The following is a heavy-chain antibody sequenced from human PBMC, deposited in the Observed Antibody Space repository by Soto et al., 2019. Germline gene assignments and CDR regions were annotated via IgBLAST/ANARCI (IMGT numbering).Heavy chain of an antibody. CDR3: ARDRLTATTYWFDP. V-gene: IGHV4-38-2*02. CDR1: GYSISSGYY. CDR2: IFHGGST. J-gene: IGHJ5*02. Sequence: PSETLSLTCVVSGYSISSGYYWGWIRQPPGKGLEWIGSIFHGGSTYYNPSLKSRVTISVDTSKNQFSLNLSSVTAADTALYYCARDRLTATTYWFDPWGQGTLVPVSS. D-gene: IGHD1-7*01.